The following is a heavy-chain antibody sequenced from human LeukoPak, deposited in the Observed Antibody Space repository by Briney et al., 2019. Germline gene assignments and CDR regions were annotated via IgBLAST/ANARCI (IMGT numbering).Heavy chain of an antibody. V-gene: IGHV3-48*04. J-gene: IGHJ4*02. CDR2: ISSSSSTI. D-gene: IGHD6-19*01. CDR1: GFTFSSHS. Sequence: GGSLRLSCAASGFTFSSHSMNWVRQAPGKGLEWVSYISSSSSTIYYADSVKGRFSISRDDSKNTLFLDMSNLRVEDTALYYCARDLSAAFDFWGQGVLVTVSS. CDR3: ARDLSAAFDF.